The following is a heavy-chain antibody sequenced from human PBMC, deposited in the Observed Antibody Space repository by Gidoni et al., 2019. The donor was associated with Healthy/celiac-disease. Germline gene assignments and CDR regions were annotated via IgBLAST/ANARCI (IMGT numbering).Heavy chain of an antibody. CDR2: ISGSGGST. Sequence: EVQLLESGGGLVQPGGYLRLSFAASGFTLSSYAMSWVLQAPGKGLEWVSAISGSGGSTYYADSVKGRFTISRDNSKNTLYLQMNSLRAEDTAVYYCAKHLYYDYWFGMDVWGQGTTVTVSS. V-gene: IGHV3-23*01. CDR3: AKHLYYDYWFGMDV. D-gene: IGHD3-3*02. J-gene: IGHJ6*02. CDR1: GFTLSSYA.